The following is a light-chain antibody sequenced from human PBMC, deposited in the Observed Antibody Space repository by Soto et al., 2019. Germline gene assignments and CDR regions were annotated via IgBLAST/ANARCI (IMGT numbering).Light chain of an antibody. Sequence: EIVLTQSPATLSLSPGERATLSCRASQYVSSFLAWYQQKAGQAPRLLIYAASTRATGIPARFSGSGSGTEFTLIIDSLQPDDFATYYCQHYNSYSEAFGQGTKVDIK. V-gene: IGKV3-15*01. CDR2: AAS. CDR1: QYVSSF. J-gene: IGKJ1*01. CDR3: QHYNSYSEA.